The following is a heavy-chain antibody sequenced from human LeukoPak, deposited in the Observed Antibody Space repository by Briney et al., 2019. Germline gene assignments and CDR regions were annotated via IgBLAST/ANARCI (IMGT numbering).Heavy chain of an antibody. D-gene: IGHD3-10*01. J-gene: IGHJ5*02. CDR1: GFPFSIYA. Sequence: SLRLSCAASGFPFSIYAMSWVRPAPGKGLEWVSAISGSGGSTYYADPVKGRFTISRDNSKNTLYLQMNSLRAEDTAVYYCAKESRFGLNWFDPWGQGTLVTVSS. V-gene: IGHV3-23*01. CDR3: AKESRFGLNWFDP. CDR2: ISGSGGST.